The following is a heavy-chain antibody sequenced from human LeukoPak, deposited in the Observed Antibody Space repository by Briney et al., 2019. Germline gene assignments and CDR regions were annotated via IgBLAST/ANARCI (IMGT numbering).Heavy chain of an antibody. J-gene: IGHJ4*02. V-gene: IGHV4-59*01. CDR3: ARIHRYCSGGACYVLDN. CDR2: VNYSGST. D-gene: IGHD2-15*01. CDR1: GGSLSGYY. Sequence: SETLSLTRVVSGGSLSGYYWGWIRQPPGRGLERIGYVNYSGSTNYNPSFKSRITISVDTSRNQFSLQLSSVTAADTAVYYCARIHRYCSGGACYVLDNWGQGTLVAVSS.